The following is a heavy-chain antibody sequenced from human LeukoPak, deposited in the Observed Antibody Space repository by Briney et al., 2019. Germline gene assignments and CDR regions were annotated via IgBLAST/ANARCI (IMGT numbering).Heavy chain of an antibody. CDR3: AKDRKVYRDYYYMDV. V-gene: IGHV3-30*02. J-gene: IGHJ6*03. CDR1: GFTVSSNY. Sequence: GGSLRLSCAASGFTVSSNYMSWVRQAPGKGLEWVAFIRYDGSNKYYADSVKGRFTISRDNSKNTLYLQMNSLRAEDTAVYYCAKDRKVYRDYYYMDVWGKGTTVTVSS. D-gene: IGHD1-14*01. CDR2: IRYDGSNK.